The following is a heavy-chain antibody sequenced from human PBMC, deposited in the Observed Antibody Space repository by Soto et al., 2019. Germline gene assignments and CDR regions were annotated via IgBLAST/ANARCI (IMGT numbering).Heavy chain of an antibody. J-gene: IGHJ4*02. CDR1: GGSISSGIW. CDR3: ARHAGHDFWSGFYLFDY. V-gene: IGHV4-4*02. Sequence: SETLSLTCTVSGGSISSGIWWRWVRQPPGKGLEWIGDIYYSGNTNYNPPLKSRVTISVDTSNKQFSLKLSSVTAADTAVYYCARHAGHDFWSGFYLFDYWGQGTLVTVSS. D-gene: IGHD3-3*01. CDR2: IYYSGNT.